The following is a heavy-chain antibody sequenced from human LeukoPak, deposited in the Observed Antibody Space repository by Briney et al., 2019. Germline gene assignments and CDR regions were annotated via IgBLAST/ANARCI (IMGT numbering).Heavy chain of an antibody. D-gene: IGHD6-13*01. CDR1: GYTFTSYA. Sequence: GASVKVSCKASGYTFTSYAMHWVRQAPGQRLEWMGWINAGNGNTKHSQKFQGRVTITRDTSASTAYMELSSLRSEDTAVYYCARGVSSSGLRYFQHWGQGTLVTVSS. J-gene: IGHJ1*01. CDR3: ARGVSSSGLRYFQH. V-gene: IGHV1-3*01. CDR2: INAGNGNT.